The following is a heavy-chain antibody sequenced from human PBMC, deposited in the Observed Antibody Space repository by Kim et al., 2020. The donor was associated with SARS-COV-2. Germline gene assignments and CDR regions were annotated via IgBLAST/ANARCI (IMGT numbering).Heavy chain of an antibody. CDR2: IYYSGST. J-gene: IGHJ4*02. Sequence: SETLSLTCTVSGGSVSSGSYYWSWIRQPPGKGLEWIGYIYYSGSTNYNPSLKSRVTISVDTSKNQFSLKLSSVTAADTAVYYCARAEMGYGWTDYWGQGTLVTVSS. D-gene: IGHD2-8*02. V-gene: IGHV4-61*01. CDR3: ARAEMGYGWTDY. CDR1: GGSVSSGSYY.